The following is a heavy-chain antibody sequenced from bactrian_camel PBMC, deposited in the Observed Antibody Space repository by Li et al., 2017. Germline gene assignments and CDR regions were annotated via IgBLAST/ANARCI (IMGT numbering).Heavy chain of an antibody. V-gene: IGHV3S54*01. CDR2: IYTGADGPP. D-gene: IGHD7*01. Sequence: VQLVESGGGSVQPGGSLRLSCTDSGPTYGKYCMGWFRQAPGTEREEVAGIYTGADGPPYYGDSVKGRFTISQDKAKKTVYLQMNSLESADTGMYYCAYDYVRFGATCRSPRLWQYWGQGTQVTVS. J-gene: IGHJ4*01. CDR1: GPTYGKYC. CDR3: AYDYVRFGATCRSPRLWQY.